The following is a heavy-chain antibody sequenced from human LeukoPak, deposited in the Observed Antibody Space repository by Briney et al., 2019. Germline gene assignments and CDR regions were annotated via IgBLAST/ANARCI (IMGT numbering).Heavy chain of an antibody. CDR3: AATNAPDFWSGYLGY. J-gene: IGHJ4*02. CDR1: GFTFDDYA. V-gene: IGHV3-9*01. D-gene: IGHD3-3*01. CDR2: ISWNSGSI. Sequence: GGSLRLSCAASGFTFDDYAMYWVRQAPGKGLEWVSGISWNSGSIGYADSVKGRFTISRDNAKNSLYLQMNSLRAEDTALYYCAATNAPDFWSGYLGYWGQGTLVTVSS.